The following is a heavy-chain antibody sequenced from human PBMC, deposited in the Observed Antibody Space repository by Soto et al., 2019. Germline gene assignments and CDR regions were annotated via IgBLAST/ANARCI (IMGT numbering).Heavy chain of an antibody. CDR3: AKGAVTTSLYYFDS. J-gene: IGHJ4*02. Sequence: QVQLVESGGGVVQPGRSLRLSCAASGFTFSTYGVHWVRQAPGKGLEWVAVISSDGSEKYYAGSVKGRVSISRDNSKRTLYLQMDRLRAEATAVYDCAKGAVTTSLYYFDSWGQGTRVTVSS. CDR2: ISSDGSEK. V-gene: IGHV3-30*18. D-gene: IGHD4-17*01. CDR1: GFTFSTYG.